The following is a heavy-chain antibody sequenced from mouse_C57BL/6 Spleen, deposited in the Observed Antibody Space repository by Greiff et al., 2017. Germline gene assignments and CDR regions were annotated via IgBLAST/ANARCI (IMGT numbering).Heavy chain of an antibody. CDR2: ISSGGSYT. CDR3: AETAQAPFAY. V-gene: IGHV5-6*01. J-gene: IGHJ3*01. Sequence: EVQRVESGGDLVKPGGSLKLSCAASGFTFSSYGMSWVRQTPDQRLEWVATISSGGSYTYYPDSVKGRFTISRDNAKNTLYLQMSSLKSEDTAMYYYAETAQAPFAYWGQGTLVTVSA. D-gene: IGHD3-2*02. CDR1: GFTFSSYG.